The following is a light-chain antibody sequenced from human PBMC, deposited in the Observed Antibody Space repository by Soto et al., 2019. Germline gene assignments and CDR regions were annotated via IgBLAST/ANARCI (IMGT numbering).Light chain of an antibody. V-gene: IGLV2-8*01. J-gene: IGLJ2*01. CDR3: SSYTGSNTVV. CDR1: SSDVGGYNY. Sequence: QSALTQPPSASGSPGQSVTISCTGSSSDVGGYNYVSWYQQHPGKAPKLMIYEVSKRPSGVPDRLSGSKSGNTASLTVSGLQAEYEADYYCSSYTGSNTVVFGGGTKLTVL. CDR2: EVS.